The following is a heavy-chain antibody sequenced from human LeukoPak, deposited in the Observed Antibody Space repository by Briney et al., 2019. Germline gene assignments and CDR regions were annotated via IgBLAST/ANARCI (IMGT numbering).Heavy chain of an antibody. J-gene: IGHJ4*02. CDR3: ARTQSQSGSYRYYFAY. CDR2: IYYVRNT. CDR1: GGSVGSGGYY. V-gene: IGHV4-61*08. D-gene: IGHD1-26*01. Sequence: SETLSLTCTVSGGSVGSGGYYWSWIRQPPGGGLEWIGDIYYVRNTNYNPSLKSRVTMSLDPSKNQFSLKLNSVTAEDTAVYYCARTQSQSGSYRYYFAYWGQGTLVTVSS.